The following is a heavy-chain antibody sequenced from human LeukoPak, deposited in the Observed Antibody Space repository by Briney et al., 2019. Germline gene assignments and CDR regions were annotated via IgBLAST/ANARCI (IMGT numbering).Heavy chain of an antibody. CDR1: GFTFSRYG. Sequence: PGRSLRLSCAASGFTFSRYGMHWVRQAPGKGLEWVAVTWYDGSNKYYGDSVKGRFTISRDNSKNTLYLQMNSLRAEDTAIYYCAKGLVGYYYYGMDVWGQGTTVTVSS. V-gene: IGHV3-33*06. CDR2: TWYDGSNK. CDR3: AKGLVGYYYYGMDV. J-gene: IGHJ6*02. D-gene: IGHD3-16*01.